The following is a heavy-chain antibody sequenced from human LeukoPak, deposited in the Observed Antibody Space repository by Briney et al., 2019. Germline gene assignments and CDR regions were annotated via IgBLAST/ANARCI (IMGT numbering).Heavy chain of an antibody. CDR1: GYSFTSYW. D-gene: IGHD6-13*01. Sequence: GGSLKISCKGSGYSFTSYWIGWVRQMPGKCLEWMGIIYPGDSDTRYSPSFQGQVTISADKSISTAYLQWSSRKASDTAMYYCARLRIAAGNFDYWGQGTLVTVSS. J-gene: IGHJ4*02. CDR2: IYPGDSDT. V-gene: IGHV5-51*01. CDR3: ARLRIAAGNFDY.